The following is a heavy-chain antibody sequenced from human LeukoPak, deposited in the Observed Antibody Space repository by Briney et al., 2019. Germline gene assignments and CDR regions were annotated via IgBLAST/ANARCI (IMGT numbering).Heavy chain of an antibody. CDR1: GGSISSYY. V-gene: IGHV4-59*01. J-gene: IGHJ4*02. CDR3: ARGLDYFGLDY. Sequence: SETLSLTCTVSGGSISSYYWSWIRQPPGKGLEWIGYIYYSGSANYNPSLKSRVTISGDTSKNHFSLNVNSVTAADTAVYYCARGLDYFGLDYWGQGTLVTVSS. D-gene: IGHD3-10*01. CDR2: IYYSGSA.